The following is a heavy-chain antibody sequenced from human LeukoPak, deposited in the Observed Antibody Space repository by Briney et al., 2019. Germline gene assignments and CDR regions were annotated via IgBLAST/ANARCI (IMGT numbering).Heavy chain of an antibody. CDR1: GDSISSYY. J-gene: IGHJ4*02. CDR3: ARGYCSSATCYNQCFDY. V-gene: IGHV4-4*07. D-gene: IGHD2-2*01. Sequence: PSETLSLTCTVSGDSISSYYWSWIRQAAGNGLEWVGRVYTSGRTNYNTSLRSRFTMSLDTSKTQFSLKRTAVTAARTAVYYCARGYCSSATCYNQCFDYWGQGTPVTVSS. CDR2: VYTSGRT.